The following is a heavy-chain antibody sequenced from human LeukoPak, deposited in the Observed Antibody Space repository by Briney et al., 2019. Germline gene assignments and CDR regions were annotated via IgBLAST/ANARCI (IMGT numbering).Heavy chain of an antibody. Sequence: GASVKVSCKASGYTFTSYYMHWVRQAPGQGLEWMGIINPSGGSTSYAQKFQGRVTMTRDTSTSTVYMELSSLRSEDTAVYYCARDTYYYDSSGQGKRVFDYWGQGTLVTVSS. CDR1: GYTFTSYY. V-gene: IGHV1-46*01. D-gene: IGHD3-22*01. J-gene: IGHJ4*02. CDR3: ARDTYYYDSSGQGKRVFDY. CDR2: INPSGGST.